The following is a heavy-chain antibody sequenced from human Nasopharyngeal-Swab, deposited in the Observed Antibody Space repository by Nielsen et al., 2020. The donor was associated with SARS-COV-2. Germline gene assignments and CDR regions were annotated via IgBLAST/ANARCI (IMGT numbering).Heavy chain of an antibody. CDR1: GFTYSTYA. Sequence: GESLKISCVASGFTYSTYAMNWVRQAPGKGLEWVSGISGSGGNTYYADSVKGRFTISRDNSMETLYLQMNSLRVEDTAVYYCAKGVGYGDTGCFDEWGQGTTVTVSS. V-gene: IGHV3-23*01. CDR3: AKGVGYGDTGCFDE. D-gene: IGHD4-17*01. CDR2: ISGSGGNT. J-gene: IGHJ6*02.